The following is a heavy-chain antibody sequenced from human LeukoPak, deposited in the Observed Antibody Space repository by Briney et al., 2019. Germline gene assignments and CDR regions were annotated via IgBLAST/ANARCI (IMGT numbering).Heavy chain of an antibody. D-gene: IGHD5-24*01. CDR1: GFTFSSYA. Sequence: GGSLRLSCAASGFTFSSYAMSWVRQAPGKGLEWVSAISGSGGSTYYADSVKGRFTISRENAKNSLYLQMNSLRAGDTAVYYCARGGRDGYNAHFDYWGQGTLVTVSS. V-gene: IGHV3-23*01. CDR2: ISGSGGST. J-gene: IGHJ4*02. CDR3: ARGGRDGYNAHFDY.